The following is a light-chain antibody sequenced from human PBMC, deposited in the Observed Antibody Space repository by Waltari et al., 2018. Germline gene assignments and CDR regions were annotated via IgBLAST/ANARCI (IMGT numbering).Light chain of an antibody. V-gene: IGKV3-15*01. Sequence: EIVMTQSPATLSVSPGERATLSCRPSQRVSSTLAWYQQRPGQAPRLLIYDASTRATGIPARFSGSGSGTEFTLTISSLQSEDIAVYYCQQYNDWPRTFGQGTKVEIK. CDR3: QQYNDWPRT. CDR2: DAS. J-gene: IGKJ1*01. CDR1: QRVSST.